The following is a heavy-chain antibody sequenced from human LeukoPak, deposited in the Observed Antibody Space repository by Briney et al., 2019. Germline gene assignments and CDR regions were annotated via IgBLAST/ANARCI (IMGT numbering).Heavy chain of an antibody. CDR1: GYTFTSYG. J-gene: IGHJ3*02. CDR3: AREHRYSSSWGDAFDI. D-gene: IGHD6-13*01. CDR2: ISAYNGNT. Sequence: ASVKVSCKASGYTFTSYGISWVRQAPGQGLEWMGWISAYNGNTNYAQKLQGRVTMTTDTSTSTAYMELRCLRSDDTAVYYCAREHRYSSSWGDAFDIWGQGTMVTVSS. V-gene: IGHV1-18*01.